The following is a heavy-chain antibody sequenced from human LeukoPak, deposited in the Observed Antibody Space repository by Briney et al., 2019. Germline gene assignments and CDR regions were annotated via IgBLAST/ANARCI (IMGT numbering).Heavy chain of an antibody. CDR1: GGSISSSTYY. J-gene: IGHJ4*02. CDR3: ARQYIVATIIDY. V-gene: IGHV4-39*01. Sequence: SETLSLTCTLSGGSISSSTYYWGWIRQPPGKGREWIGSIYYSGSTYYNPSLKTRVTISVDTSKNQFSLKLSSVTAADTAVYYCARQYIVATIIDYWGQGTLVTVSS. D-gene: IGHD5-12*01. CDR2: IYYSGST.